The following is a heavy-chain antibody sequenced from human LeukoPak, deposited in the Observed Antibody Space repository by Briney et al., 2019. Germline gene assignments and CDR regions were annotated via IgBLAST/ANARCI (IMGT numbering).Heavy chain of an antibody. CDR1: GGSFSGYY. V-gene: IGHV4-34*01. CDR2: INHSGST. J-gene: IGHJ4*02. Sequence: PSETLSLTCAVYGGSFSGYYWSWIRQPPGKGLEWIGEINHSGSTNYNPSLKSRVTISVGTSKNQFSLKLSSVTAADTAVYYCARGRGVVTAIDYWGQGTLVTVSS. CDR3: ARGRGVVTAIDY. D-gene: IGHD2-21*02.